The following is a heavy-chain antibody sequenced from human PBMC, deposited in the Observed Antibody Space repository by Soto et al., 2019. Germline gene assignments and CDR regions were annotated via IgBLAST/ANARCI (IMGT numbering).Heavy chain of an antibody. CDR3: AKVLEDSSGWYLSSYYMDV. CDR1: GFTFSSYA. D-gene: IGHD6-19*01. Sequence: LTCAASGFTFSSYAMSWVRQAPGKGLEWVSAISGSGGSTYYADSVKGRFTISRDNSKNTLYLQMNSLRAEDTAVYYCAKVLEDSSGWYLSSYYMDVWGKGTTVTVSS. V-gene: IGHV3-23*01. CDR2: ISGSGGST. J-gene: IGHJ6*03.